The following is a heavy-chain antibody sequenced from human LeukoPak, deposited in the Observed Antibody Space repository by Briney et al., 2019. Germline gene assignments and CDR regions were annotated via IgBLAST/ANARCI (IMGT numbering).Heavy chain of an antibody. CDR2: IYYSGST. CDR1: GGSISSGGYY. Sequence: SQTLSLTCTVSGGSISSGGYYWSWIRQHPGKGLEWIGYIYYSGSTNYNPSLKSRVTISVDTSKNQFSLKLSSVTAADTAIYYCARRRKVPAPRAGDAFDIWGQGTMVTVSS. CDR3: ARRRKVPAPRAGDAFDI. D-gene: IGHD2-21*02. V-gene: IGHV4-31*03. J-gene: IGHJ3*02.